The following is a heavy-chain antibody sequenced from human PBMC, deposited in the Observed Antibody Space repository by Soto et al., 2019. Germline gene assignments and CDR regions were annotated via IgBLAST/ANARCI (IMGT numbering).Heavy chain of an antibody. CDR3: ARGGLIVGATRPDDASDI. Sequence: SETLALTCTVSGGSISRYYWSWIRRPPGKGLEWIGYIYYSGSTNYNPSLKSRVTISVDTSKNQFSLKLSSVTAADTAVYYCARGGLIVGATRPDDASDIWGQGTMVTVSS. V-gene: IGHV4-59*01. CDR1: GGSISRYY. J-gene: IGHJ3*02. D-gene: IGHD1-26*01. CDR2: IYYSGST.